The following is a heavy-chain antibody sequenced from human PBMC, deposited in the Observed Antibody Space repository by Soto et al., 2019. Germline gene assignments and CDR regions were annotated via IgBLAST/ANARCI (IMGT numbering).Heavy chain of an antibody. J-gene: IGHJ4*02. CDR3: ARDLIGSKKDY. V-gene: IGHV3-66*01. CDR1: GFTVSSNY. CDR2: IYSGGST. D-gene: IGHD3-9*01. Sequence: GGSLRLSCAASGFTVSSNYMSWVRQAPGKGLEWVSVIYSGGSTYYADSVKGRFTISRDNSKNTLYLQMNSLRAEDTAVYYCARDLIGSKKDYWGQGTLVTVSS.